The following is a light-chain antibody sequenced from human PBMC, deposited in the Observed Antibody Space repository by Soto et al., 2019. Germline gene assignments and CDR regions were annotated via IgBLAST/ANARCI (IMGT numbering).Light chain of an antibody. CDR1: QSLVYSDGNAY. V-gene: IGKV2-30*01. CDR2: KAS. CDR3: MQGTHWPPT. Sequence: DVVMTQSPLSLPVTLGQPASISCRSSQSLVYSDGNAYLNWFQQRPGQSPRRLIYKASNRDSGVPDRVSGSGSGTDFTLQMNRVEAEDVGIYYCMQGTHWPPTFGRGTRVEIK. J-gene: IGKJ1*01.